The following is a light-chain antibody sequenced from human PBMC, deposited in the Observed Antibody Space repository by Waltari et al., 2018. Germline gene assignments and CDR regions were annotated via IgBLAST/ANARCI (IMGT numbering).Light chain of an antibody. CDR3: MQALHTPTT. CDR1: QSLLRSTGYNF. Sequence: DIVMTQSPLSLSVTPGEPASISCRSSQSLLRSTGYNFLDWYLQKPGQPPQLLISLGSTRASGVPDRFSGSGTGTDFTLKISRVEAEYVGIYYCMQALHTPTTFGPGTKVDIK. V-gene: IGKV2-28*01. CDR2: LGS. J-gene: IGKJ3*01.